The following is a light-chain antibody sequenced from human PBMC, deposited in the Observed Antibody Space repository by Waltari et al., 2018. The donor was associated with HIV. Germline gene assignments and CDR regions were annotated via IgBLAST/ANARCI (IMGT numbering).Light chain of an antibody. CDR2: KTS. V-gene: IGKV1-5*03. J-gene: IGKJ2*01. CDR1: QIIDYW. CDR3: QQYNSHSYT. Sequence: DVQMTQSPSPLSASVGDRVSITCRASQIIDYWLTWYQQKPGQPPKLLIYKTSYLESGVPTRVSGSGSGADFTLTIDGLQPEDFATYYCQQYNSHSYTFGQGTKLDIK.